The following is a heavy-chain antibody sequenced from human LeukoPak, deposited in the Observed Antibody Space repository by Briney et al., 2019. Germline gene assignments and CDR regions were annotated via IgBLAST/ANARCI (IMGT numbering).Heavy chain of an antibody. CDR1: GGSFSGYY. CDR3: ARGPPISLRYFDWLSLYFDY. J-gene: IGHJ4*02. D-gene: IGHD3-9*01. V-gene: IGHV4-34*01. CDR2: INHSGST. Sequence: SETLCLTCAVYGGSFSGYYWSWIRQPPGKGLEWIGEINHSGSTNYNPSLKSRVTISADTSKNQFSLKLSPVTAADTAVYYCARGPPISLRYFDWLSLYFDYWGQGTLVTVSS.